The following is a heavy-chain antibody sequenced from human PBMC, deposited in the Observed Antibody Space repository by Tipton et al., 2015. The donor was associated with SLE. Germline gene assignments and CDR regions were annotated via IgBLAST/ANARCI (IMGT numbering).Heavy chain of an antibody. CDR1: GYSINSYY. V-gene: IGHV4-59*08. J-gene: IGHJ3*02. Sequence: TLSLTCAVSGYSINSYYWSWIRQPPGEGLEWIGYIYYREGTNYSPSLKSRVTISLDASKNQLSLKLSSVTAADTAVYYCARMSRLIVATAPLGVPDAFNMWGQGTMVIVSS. D-gene: IGHD2/OR15-2a*01. CDR3: ARMSRLIVATAPLGVPDAFNM. CDR2: IYYREGT.